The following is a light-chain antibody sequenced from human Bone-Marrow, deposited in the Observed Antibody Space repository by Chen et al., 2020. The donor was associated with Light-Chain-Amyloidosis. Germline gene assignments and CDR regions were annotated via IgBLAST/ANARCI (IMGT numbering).Light chain of an antibody. CDR3: QQYDNPVFT. V-gene: IGKV1-33*01. Sequence: DIQMTQSPSSLSASVGDRVTITCQASQYITNHLNWYQQKPGKAPKLLISDASNLEPGVPSRFSGSGSWTDFTFTVSSLQPEDIGTYYCQQYDNPVFTFGPGTTVNIK. J-gene: IGKJ3*01. CDR2: DAS. CDR1: QYITNH.